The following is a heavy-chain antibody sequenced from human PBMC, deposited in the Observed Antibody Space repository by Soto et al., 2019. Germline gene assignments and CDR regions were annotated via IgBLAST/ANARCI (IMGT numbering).Heavy chain of an antibody. CDR3: ARDSATYDVLTGYYLAH. Sequence: ASVKVSCKASRYTFTTYAMHXXRQAXXQRLEWMAWINAGNGNTKYSQKFQGRVTITRDTSANTAYMELSSLRSEDTAVYYCARDSATYDVLTGYYLAHWGQGTLVTVSS. J-gene: IGHJ4*02. CDR1: RYTFTTYA. CDR2: INAGNGNT. V-gene: IGHV1-3*01. D-gene: IGHD3-9*01.